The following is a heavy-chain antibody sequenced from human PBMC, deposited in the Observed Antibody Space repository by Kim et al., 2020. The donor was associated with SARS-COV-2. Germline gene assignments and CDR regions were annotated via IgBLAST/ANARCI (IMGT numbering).Heavy chain of an antibody. CDR2: SAI. V-gene: IGHV3-48*03. CDR3: AKYASGSIV. D-gene: IGHD3-10*01. Sequence: SAIYYADSVKGRFTISRDNAKNSLYLRMSSLRAEDTALYYCAKYASGSIVWGQGTLVTVSS. J-gene: IGHJ4*02.